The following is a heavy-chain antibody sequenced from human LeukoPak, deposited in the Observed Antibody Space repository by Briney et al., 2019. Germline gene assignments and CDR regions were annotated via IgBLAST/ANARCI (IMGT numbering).Heavy chain of an antibody. D-gene: IGHD5-12*01. J-gene: IGHJ4*02. CDR2: INLRNGGT. Sequence: GASVKVSCTASGYIFTDYYMHWVRQAPGQGLEWLGWINLRNGGTGYAQKFQGRVTLTGDSSINTAYMDMSGLRSDDAAVYFCARDWSGYDPVGFFDYWGQGTLVTVSS. CDR3: ARDWSGYDPVGFFDY. V-gene: IGHV1-2*02. CDR1: GYIFTDYY.